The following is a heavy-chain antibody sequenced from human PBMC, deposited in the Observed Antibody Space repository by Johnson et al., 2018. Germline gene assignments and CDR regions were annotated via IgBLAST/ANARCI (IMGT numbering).Heavy chain of an antibody. Sequence: EVQLVESGGDLVQPGGSLRLSCAASGFTFDDYAMHWVRQAPGKGLEWVSGISWKSGTIAYAGSVRGRFTISRDTAKNSLHLPMNSRRAGDTDLYFCAQDKVTGGTDSEPRGGYYYYYYMDVWGKGTTVTVSS. CDR3: AQDKVTGGTDSEPRGGYYYYYYMDV. CDR2: ISWKSGTI. CDR1: GFTFDDYA. J-gene: IGHJ6*03. V-gene: IGHV3-9*01. D-gene: IGHD1-14*01.